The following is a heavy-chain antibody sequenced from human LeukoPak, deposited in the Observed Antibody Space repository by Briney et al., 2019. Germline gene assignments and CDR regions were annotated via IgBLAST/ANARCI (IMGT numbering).Heavy chain of an antibody. Sequence: SETLSLTCTVSDGSISDRSYYWGWIRQPPGKGLEWIGSIYYSGSTYYDPSLKSRVTISVDTSKNQFSLRLSSVTAADTAVYYCARGDSGSYYEAFDIWGQGTMVTVSS. CDR1: DGSISDRSYY. CDR3: ARGDSGSYYEAFDI. D-gene: IGHD1-26*01. V-gene: IGHV4-39*07. J-gene: IGHJ3*02. CDR2: IYYSGST.